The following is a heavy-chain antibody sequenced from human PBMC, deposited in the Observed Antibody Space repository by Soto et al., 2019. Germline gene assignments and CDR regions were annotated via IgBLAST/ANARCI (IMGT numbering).Heavy chain of an antibody. V-gene: IGHV4-59*01. Sequence: SETLSLTCTVSGGSISSYYWSWIRQPPGKGLEWIGYIYYSGSTNYNPSLKSRVTISVDTSKNQFSLKLSSVTAADTAVYYCARANGWSHYYMDVWGKGTTVTGSS. CDR2: IYYSGST. CDR1: GGSISSYY. J-gene: IGHJ6*03. CDR3: ARANGWSHYYMDV. D-gene: IGHD6-19*01.